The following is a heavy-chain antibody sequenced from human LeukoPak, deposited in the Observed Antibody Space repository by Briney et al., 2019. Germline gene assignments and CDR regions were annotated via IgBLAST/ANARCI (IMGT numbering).Heavy chain of an antibody. J-gene: IGHJ4*02. CDR2: IKEDGSEK. Sequence: GGSLRLSCAASGFTFSSYWMTWLRQAPGKRLEWLANIKEDGSEKKYEDSVKGRLTISRDNAGNSLFLQMNSLRAEDTAVYFCARTHMYGYDYWGQGTLVTVSS. CDR1: GFTFSSYW. V-gene: IGHV3-7*01. D-gene: IGHD5-18*01. CDR3: ARTHMYGYDY.